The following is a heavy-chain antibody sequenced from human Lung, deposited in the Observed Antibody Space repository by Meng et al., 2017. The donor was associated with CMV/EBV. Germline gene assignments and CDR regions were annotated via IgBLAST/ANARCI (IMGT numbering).Heavy chain of an antibody. J-gene: IGHJ4*02. V-gene: IGHV3-21*01. CDR1: GFTFSGYS. Sequence: GESLKISCAASGFTFSGYSMHWVRQAPGKGLEWVSSISISRAYMLYADSVKGRFTISRDNAKNSLFLQMNSLRAEDTVVYYCAKDWDYWGQGTLVTVSS. CDR3: AKDWDY. CDR2: ISISRAYM.